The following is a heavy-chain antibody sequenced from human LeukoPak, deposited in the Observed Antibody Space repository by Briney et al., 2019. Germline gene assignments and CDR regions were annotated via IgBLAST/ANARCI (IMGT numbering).Heavy chain of an antibody. D-gene: IGHD2-2*01. CDR3: ARGRSTFDY. Sequence: GGSLRLSCAVSGFTFDDYGMSWVRQAPGKGLEWVSGINWNGGSIGYADSVKGRFTISRDNVKNSLYLPMNSLRAEDTALYYCARGRSTFDYWGQGTLVTVSS. CDR2: INWNGGSI. J-gene: IGHJ4*02. CDR1: GFTFDDYG. V-gene: IGHV3-20*04.